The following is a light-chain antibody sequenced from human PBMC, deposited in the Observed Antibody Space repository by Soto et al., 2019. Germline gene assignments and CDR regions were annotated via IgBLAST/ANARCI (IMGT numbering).Light chain of an antibody. CDR1: SGHSSYA. CDR2: LNSDGSH. Sequence: QSVLTQSPSASASLGASVKLTCTLSSGHSSYAIAWHQQQPEKGPRYLMKLNSDGSHSKGDGIPDRFSGSSSGAERYLTISSLQPEDEADYYCQTWGTGAWVFGGGTKLTVL. CDR3: QTWGTGAWV. V-gene: IGLV4-69*01. J-gene: IGLJ3*02.